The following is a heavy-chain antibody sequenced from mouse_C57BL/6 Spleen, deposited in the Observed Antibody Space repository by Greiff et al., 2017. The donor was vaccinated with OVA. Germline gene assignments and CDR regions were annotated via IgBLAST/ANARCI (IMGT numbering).Heavy chain of an antibody. Sequence: ESGPGLVKPSQSLSLTCSVTGYSITSGYYWNWIRQFPGNKLEWMGYISYDGSNNYNPSLKNRISITRDTSKNQFFLKLNSVTTEDTATYYCARGEGAQATWFAYWGQGTLVTVSA. CDR2: ISYDGSN. CDR1: GYSITSGYY. J-gene: IGHJ3*01. D-gene: IGHD3-2*02. CDR3: ARGEGAQATWFAY. V-gene: IGHV3-6*01.